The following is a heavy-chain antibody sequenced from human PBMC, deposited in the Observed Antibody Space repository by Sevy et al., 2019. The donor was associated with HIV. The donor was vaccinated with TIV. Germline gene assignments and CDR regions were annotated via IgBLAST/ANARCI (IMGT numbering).Heavy chain of an antibody. CDR1: GFIFSGYG. J-gene: IGHJ1*01. CDR3: AKDRITAARFQH. V-gene: IGHV3-23*01. Sequence: GGSLRLSCAASGFIFSGYGMSWVRLAPGQGLEWVSAISGSGGSTYYADSVKGRFTISRDNFRNTLYLQMNSLRAEDTAVYYCAKDRITAARFQHWGQGTLVTVSS. D-gene: IGHD6-13*01. CDR2: ISGSGGST.